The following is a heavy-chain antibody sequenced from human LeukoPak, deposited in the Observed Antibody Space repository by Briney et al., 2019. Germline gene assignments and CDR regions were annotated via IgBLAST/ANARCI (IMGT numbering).Heavy chain of an antibody. CDR2: INPNSGGT. Sequence: GASVKVSCKASGYTFTGYYMHWVRQAPGQGLEWMGWINPNSGGTNYAQKFQGRLTMTTDTSASTAYMELRTLRSDDTAVYYCARGGYYGSGSDPIRSYFDFWGQGTPVTVSS. CDR3: ARGGYYGSGSDPIRSYFDF. V-gene: IGHV1-2*02. D-gene: IGHD3-10*01. J-gene: IGHJ4*02. CDR1: GYTFTGYY.